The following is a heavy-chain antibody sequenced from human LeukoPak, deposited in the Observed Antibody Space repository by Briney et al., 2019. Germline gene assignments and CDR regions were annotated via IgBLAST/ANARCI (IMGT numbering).Heavy chain of an antibody. Sequence: GGSLRLSCAASGITFSTYAMNWVRQAPGKGLEWVSVISGSAASTSYADSVKGRFTISRDNSRNTLYLQMNNLRAEDTAVYYCARGTGFDYWGQGTLVTVSS. V-gene: IGHV3-23*01. CDR1: GITFSTYA. D-gene: IGHD1-14*01. J-gene: IGHJ4*02. CDR2: ISGSAAST. CDR3: ARGTGFDY.